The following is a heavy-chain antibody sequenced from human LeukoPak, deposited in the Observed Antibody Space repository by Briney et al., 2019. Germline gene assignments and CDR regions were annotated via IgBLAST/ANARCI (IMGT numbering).Heavy chain of an antibody. CDR3: ARAMTRVTTFDS. V-gene: IGHV3-53*01. D-gene: IGHD4-17*01. Sequence: PGGSLRLSCVASGFIVGDNYMSWVRQAPGKGLEWVSAFYSDGSTYYVDSVKGRFIISRDDSKNTVYLQMNSLRVEDTAIYYCARAMTRVTTFDSWGQGTLVTVSS. CDR1: GFIVGDNY. CDR2: FYSDGST. J-gene: IGHJ4*02.